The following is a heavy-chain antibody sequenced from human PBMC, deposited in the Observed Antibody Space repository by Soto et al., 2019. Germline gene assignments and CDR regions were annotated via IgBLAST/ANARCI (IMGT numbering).Heavy chain of an antibody. V-gene: IGHV3-23*01. J-gene: IGHJ4*02. CDR1: GFTFNSYA. D-gene: IGHD3-22*01. Sequence: PGGSLRLSCAASGFTFNSYAMSWVRQAPGKGLEWVSGISGSGGNTYYADSVKGRFTISRDNSKNTLSLQMNSLRAEDTAVYYCAKGAPFYYDSSGYYHPLDYWGQGTLVTVSS. CDR3: AKGAPFYYDSSGYYHPLDY. CDR2: ISGSGGNT.